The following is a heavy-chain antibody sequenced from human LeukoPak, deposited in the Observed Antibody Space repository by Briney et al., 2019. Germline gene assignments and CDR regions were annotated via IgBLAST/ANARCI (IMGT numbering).Heavy chain of an antibody. Sequence: ASVKVSFKASGYTFTDFYLHWVRQAPGQGLEWMGIINPSGGSTNYAQKFQGRVTMTRDTSTSTVYMELSSLRSEDTAVYYCARDGSAVPFDYWGQGTLVTVSS. D-gene: IGHD2-2*01. J-gene: IGHJ4*02. CDR2: INPSGGST. CDR1: GYTFTDFY. V-gene: IGHV1-46*01. CDR3: ARDGSAVPFDY.